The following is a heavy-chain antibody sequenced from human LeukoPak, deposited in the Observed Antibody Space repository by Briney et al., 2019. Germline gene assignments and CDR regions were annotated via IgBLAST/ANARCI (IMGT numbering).Heavy chain of an antibody. CDR1: GITFSNYA. V-gene: IGHV3-23*01. J-gene: IGHJ4*02. CDR3: AKSMARYCSGGSCYLFDY. CDR2: IHFRSGGT. D-gene: IGHD2-15*01. Sequence: GGSLRLSCVASGITFSNYAMNWVRQAPGKGLEWVSNIHFRSGGTFYADSVKGRFTISRDTSKNTLYLQMNSLRAEDTAVYYCAKSMARYCSGGSCYLFDYWGQGTLVTVSS.